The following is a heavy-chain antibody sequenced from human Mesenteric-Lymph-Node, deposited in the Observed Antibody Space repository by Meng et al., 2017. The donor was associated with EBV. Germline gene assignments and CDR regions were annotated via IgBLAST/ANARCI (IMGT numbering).Heavy chain of an antibody. V-gene: IGHV2-5*01. CDR2: IYWYDDK. CDR3: AHRTSNCFDH. J-gene: IGHJ5*02. Sequence: QIPLKEAGPPLVQPKQTLKLTCTFSGFSLSHSGVGVGWNRQPPGKALEWLALIYWYDDKRYSPSLKTRLTITKDTSENQVVLTMTNMDPVDAARYYSAHRTSNCFDHWGQGTLVTVSS. CDR1: GFSLSHSGVG.